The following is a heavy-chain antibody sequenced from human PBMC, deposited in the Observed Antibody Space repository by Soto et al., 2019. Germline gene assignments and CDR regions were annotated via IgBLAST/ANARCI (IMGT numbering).Heavy chain of an antibody. CDR2: IYHTGNT. CDR1: GGSISNSRYY. J-gene: IGHJ5*01. CDR3: ARDYYDSSDYTTNWFDP. Sequence: LSLTCTVSGGSISNSRYYWAWIRQPPGKGLEWIGSIYHTGNTYYNPSLRSRVTISVDTSKNQFSLKLTSVTAADTAVYYCARDYYDSSDYTTNWFDPWGQGTMVTVSS. V-gene: IGHV4-39*01. D-gene: IGHD3-22*01.